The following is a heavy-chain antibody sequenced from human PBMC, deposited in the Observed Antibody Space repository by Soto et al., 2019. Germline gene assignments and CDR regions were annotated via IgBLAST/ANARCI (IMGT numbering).Heavy chain of an antibody. Sequence: ASVKVSCKASGYTFTSYGISWVRQAPGQGLEWMGWISAYNGNTNYAQKLQGRVTMTTDTSTSTAYMELRSLRSDDTAVYYCARGLHYDILTGYFPFDYWGQGTLVTVSS. CDR2: ISAYNGNT. CDR1: GYTFTSYG. CDR3: ARGLHYDILTGYFPFDY. D-gene: IGHD3-9*01. J-gene: IGHJ4*02. V-gene: IGHV1-18*01.